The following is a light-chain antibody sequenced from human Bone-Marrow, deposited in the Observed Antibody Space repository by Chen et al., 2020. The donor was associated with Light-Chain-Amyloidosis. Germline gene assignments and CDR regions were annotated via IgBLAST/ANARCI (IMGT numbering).Light chain of an antibody. CDR1: DLPTKY. Sequence: SYELTQPPPVSGSPGQTARITCSGDDLPTKYAYWYQQKPGQAPVLGIHRDTERPSGISERFSGSSSGTTATLTISGVQAEDEADYHCQSADSSGTYEVIFGGGTKLTVL. CDR3: QSADSSGTYEVI. J-gene: IGLJ2*01. CDR2: RDT. V-gene: IGLV3-25*03.